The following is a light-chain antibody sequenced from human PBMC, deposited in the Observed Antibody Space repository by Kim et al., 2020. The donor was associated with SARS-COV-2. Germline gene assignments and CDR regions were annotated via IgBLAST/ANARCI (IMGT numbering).Light chain of an antibody. Sequence: AYVEDRVSISCRASQSISSYFNWYQRKPGRAPMLLCYAASSLQSVVSSRFSGGGSGTDFTLTISTLHPEDFSPYYSHQSNSVPPTFGQGTKMDIK. V-gene: IGKV1-39*01. J-gene: IGKJ1*01. CDR3: HQSNSVPPT. CDR1: QSISSY. CDR2: AAS.